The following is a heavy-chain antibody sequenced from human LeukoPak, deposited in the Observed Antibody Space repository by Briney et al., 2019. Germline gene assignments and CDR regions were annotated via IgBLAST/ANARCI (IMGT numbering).Heavy chain of an antibody. V-gene: IGHV3-48*03. CDR1: GFTFSDYE. Sequence: PGGSLRLSCVVSGFTFSDYEMTWVRQAPGKGLEWISYISGSGRTIIYSESVKGRFTISRDNDENSLYLHLSGLRAEDTAVYYCARHYYFDSWGQGTLVTVSS. CDR3: ARHYYFDS. CDR2: ISGSGRTI. J-gene: IGHJ4*02.